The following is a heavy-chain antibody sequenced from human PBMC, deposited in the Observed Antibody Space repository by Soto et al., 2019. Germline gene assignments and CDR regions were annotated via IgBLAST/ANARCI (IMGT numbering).Heavy chain of an antibody. Sequence: QVQLVQSGTEVKKPGASVKVSCKASGYTFTNYGLTWVRQAPGQGLEWMGWISAYNGHTKYAQKFQGRVTMTRDTSTSTVYMELRSLRSDDTAVYYCARWAGGDHAWPDPWGQGTLVTVSS. J-gene: IGHJ5*02. CDR2: ISAYNGHT. V-gene: IGHV1-18*01. D-gene: IGHD2-21*02. CDR1: GYTFTNYG. CDR3: ARWAGGDHAWPDP.